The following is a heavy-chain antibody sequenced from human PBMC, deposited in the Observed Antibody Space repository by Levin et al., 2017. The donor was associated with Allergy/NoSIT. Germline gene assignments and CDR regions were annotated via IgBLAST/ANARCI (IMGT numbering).Heavy chain of an antibody. V-gene: IGHV3-53*01. CDR3: ARALRLAAAGPYYYYYYYMDV. CDR2: IYSGGST. D-gene: IGHD6-13*01. J-gene: IGHJ6*03. CDR1: GFTVSSNY. Sequence: GGSLRLSCAASGFTVSSNYMSWVRQAPGKGLEWVSVIYSGGSTYYADSVKGRFTISRDNSKNTLYLQMNSLRAEDTAVYYCARALRLAAAGPYYYYYYYMDVWGKGTTVTVSS.